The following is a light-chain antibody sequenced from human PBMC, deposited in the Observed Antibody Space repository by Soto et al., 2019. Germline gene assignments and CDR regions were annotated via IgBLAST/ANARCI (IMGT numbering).Light chain of an antibody. V-gene: IGKV1-33*01. Sequence: DIQMTQSPSSLSASVGDRVTITCRASQDISNYLNWYQQRPGKAPKLLIYDASNLERGVPSRFSVTGAGTHFTFATTRLQPEDVATYYCQQTDSLPIPFGQGTRLEI. CDR3: QQTDSLPIP. J-gene: IGKJ5*01. CDR2: DAS. CDR1: QDISNY.